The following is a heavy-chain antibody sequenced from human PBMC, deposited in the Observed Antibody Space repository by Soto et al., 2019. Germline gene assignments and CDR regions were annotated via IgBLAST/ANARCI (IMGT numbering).Heavy chain of an antibody. Sequence: GGSLRLSCAASGFTFSSYAMSWVRQAPGKGLEWVSAISGSGGSTYYADSVKGRFTISRDNSKNTLYLQMNSLRAEDTAVYYCAKGDVNRQYYYYGMDVWGQGTTVTVSS. CDR2: ISGSGGST. CDR3: AKGDVNRQYYYYGMDV. D-gene: IGHD3-16*01. J-gene: IGHJ6*02. V-gene: IGHV3-23*01. CDR1: GFTFSSYA.